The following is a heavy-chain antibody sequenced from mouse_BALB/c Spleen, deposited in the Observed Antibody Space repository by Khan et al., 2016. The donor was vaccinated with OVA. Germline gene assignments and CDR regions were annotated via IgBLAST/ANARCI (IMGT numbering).Heavy chain of an antibody. CDR3: ARSGAYYSSRGWFAF. CDR2: INPSTDYT. CDR1: GYTFTSYT. Sequence: QVQLQQSGAELARPGASVKMSCKASGYTFTSYTMHWVKQRPGQGLEWIGYINPSTDYTNYNQKFKDKATLTADKSSSTAYMQLSSLTSEDSAVSSCARSGAYYSSRGWFAFWGQGTLVTVSA. V-gene: IGHV1-4*01. J-gene: IGHJ3*01. D-gene: IGHD1-1*01.